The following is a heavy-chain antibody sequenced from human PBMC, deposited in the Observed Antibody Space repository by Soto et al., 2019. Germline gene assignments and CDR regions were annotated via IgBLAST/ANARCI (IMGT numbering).Heavy chain of an antibody. J-gene: IGHJ2*01. CDR3: TRDPTSWYFDL. D-gene: IGHD2-2*01. Sequence: GGSLRLSCASSGFTFISYWMHLVRQAPGKGLVWVSRINSDGTSTSYADSVKGRFTISRDNAKNTVWLQMNSLRAEDTAVYYCTRDPTSWYFDLWGRGTLVTVSS. CDR1: GFTFISYW. V-gene: IGHV3-74*01. CDR2: INSDGTST.